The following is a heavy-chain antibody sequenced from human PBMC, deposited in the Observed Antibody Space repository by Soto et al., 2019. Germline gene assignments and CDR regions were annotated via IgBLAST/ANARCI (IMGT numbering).Heavy chain of an antibody. Sequence: QVQLVESGGGVVQPGGSLKLSCAASGFNFNHFALNWVRQAPGKGPEWVAVISYDGLKKFYADSVKGRFTISRDTPTDTVSLQMNALRVEDTSVYYCARDGCSGTASYLQHWGQGTLVTVSS. CDR1: GFNFNHFA. V-gene: IGHV3-30-3*01. D-gene: IGHD5-12*01. CDR2: ISYDGLKK. J-gene: IGHJ1*01. CDR3: ARDGCSGTASYLQH.